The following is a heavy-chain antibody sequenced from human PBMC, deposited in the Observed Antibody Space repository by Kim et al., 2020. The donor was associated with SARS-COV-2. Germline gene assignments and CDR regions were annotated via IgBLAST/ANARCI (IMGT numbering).Heavy chain of an antibody. CDR3: ANVRGPLLRFDP. CDR1: GFTFSSYA. V-gene: IGHV3-23*01. CDR2: ISGSGGST. J-gene: IGHJ5*02. D-gene: IGHD3-10*02. Sequence: GGSLRLSCAASGFTFSSYAMSWVRQAPGKGLEWVSAISGSGGSTYYADSVKGRFTISRDNSKNTLYLQMNSLRAEDTAVYYCANVRGPLLRFDPWGQGTLVTVSS.